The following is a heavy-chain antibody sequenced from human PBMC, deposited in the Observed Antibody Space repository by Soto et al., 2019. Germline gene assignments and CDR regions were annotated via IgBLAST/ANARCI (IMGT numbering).Heavy chain of an antibody. D-gene: IGHD4-17*01. CDR2: MNNSGST. Sequence: PSETLSLTCTVSGGSISSYYWSWIRQPAGKGLEWIGRMNNSGSTSYNPSLSSRVSMSVDRSRNQFSLKLSSVTAADTAMYYCARGGCSSDYCFDYWGQGTLVIVSS. J-gene: IGHJ4*02. V-gene: IGHV4-4*07. CDR1: GGSISSYY. CDR3: ARGGCSSDYCFDY.